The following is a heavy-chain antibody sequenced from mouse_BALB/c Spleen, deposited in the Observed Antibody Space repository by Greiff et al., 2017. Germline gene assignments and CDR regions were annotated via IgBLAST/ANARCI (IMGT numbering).Heavy chain of an antibody. CDR3: ARDDYRYFDV. CDR1: GFTFSSFG. Sequence: EVMLVESGGGLVQPGGSRKLSCAASGFTFSSFGMHWVRQAPEKGLEWVAYISSGSSTIYYADTVKGRFTISRDNPKNTLFLQMTSLRSEDTAMYYCARDDYRYFDVWGAGTTVTVSS. V-gene: IGHV5-17*02. D-gene: IGHD2-4*01. J-gene: IGHJ1*01. CDR2: ISSGSSTI.